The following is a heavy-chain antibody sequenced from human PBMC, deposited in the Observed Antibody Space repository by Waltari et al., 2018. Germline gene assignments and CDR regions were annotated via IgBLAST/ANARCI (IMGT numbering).Heavy chain of an antibody. D-gene: IGHD2-15*01. J-gene: IGHJ6*02. CDR1: GYTFTNYY. V-gene: IGHV1-46*01. CDR3: AKDQGGNWLLRTHYYGMDV. Sequence: QVQLVQSGAEVKKPGASVKVSCKASGYTFTNYYMHWVRQAPGQGLEWMGIINPSARSTSYEQKFQGRVTMTRDTSSSTVYMELSSLRAEDTALYYCAKDQGGNWLLRTHYYGMDVWGQGTTVTVSS. CDR2: INPSARST.